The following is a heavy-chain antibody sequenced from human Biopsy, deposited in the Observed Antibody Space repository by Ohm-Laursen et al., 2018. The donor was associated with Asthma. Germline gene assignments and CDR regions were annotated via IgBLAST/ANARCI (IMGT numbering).Heavy chain of an antibody. J-gene: IGHJ4*02. CDR3: ARLAYGSGSFFDF. CDR2: IFPGDSDT. CDR1: GYIFTSYW. D-gene: IGHD3-10*01. Sequence: ESLRISCKASGYIFTSYWIGWGRQMPGKGLEWMGIIFPGDSDTIYSPSFQGQVTISADKSIRTAYLQWSSLKASDTAIYYCARLAYGSGSFFDFWGQGTLVTVAS. V-gene: IGHV5-51*01.